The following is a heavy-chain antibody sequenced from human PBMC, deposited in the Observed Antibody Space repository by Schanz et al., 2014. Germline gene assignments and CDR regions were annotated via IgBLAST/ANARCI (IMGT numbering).Heavy chain of an antibody. CDR3: ATNSPFRMVRGSNAFDA. J-gene: IGHJ3*01. V-gene: IGHV1-24*01. CDR1: GYTVSALA. D-gene: IGHD3-10*01. CDR2: FDVEDGEA. Sequence: QVQLVQSGAEVKKPGASVKVSCEISGYTVSALAMHWVRQAPGKGLEWLGGFDVEDGEAIYAQKFQVRVTMTEDTSTDTAYMELSDLRSGDTAVYYCATNSPFRMVRGSNAFDAWGQGTMVTVSS.